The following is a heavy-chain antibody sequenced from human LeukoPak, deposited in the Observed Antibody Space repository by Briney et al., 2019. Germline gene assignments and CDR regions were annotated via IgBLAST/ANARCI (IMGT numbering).Heavy chain of an antibody. D-gene: IGHD3-3*01. CDR1: GFTFSSYC. CDR3: ARDLTDDFWSGYHLDY. V-gene: IGHV3-21*01. J-gene: IGHJ4*02. Sequence: GGSLRLSCAASGFTFSSYCMNWVRQAPGKGLEWVSTISSSSNYIYYADSVKGRFTISRDNAKNSLYLQMNSLRAEDTAVYYCARDLTDDFWSGYHLDYWGQGNLVTVSS. CDR2: ISSSSNYI.